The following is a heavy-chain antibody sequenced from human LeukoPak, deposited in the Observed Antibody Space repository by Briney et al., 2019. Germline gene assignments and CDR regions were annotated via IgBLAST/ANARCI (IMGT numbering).Heavy chain of an antibody. J-gene: IGHJ5*02. Sequence: ASVKVSCKASGGTFSSYAISWVRQAPGQGLEWMGGIIPIFGTANYAQKFQGRVTITTDESTSTAYMELSSLRSEDTAAYYCARGSRPGPLLHNWFDPWGQGTLVTVSS. V-gene: IGHV1-69*05. D-gene: IGHD2-15*01. CDR2: IIPIFGTA. CDR3: ARGSRPGPLLHNWFDP. CDR1: GGTFSSYA.